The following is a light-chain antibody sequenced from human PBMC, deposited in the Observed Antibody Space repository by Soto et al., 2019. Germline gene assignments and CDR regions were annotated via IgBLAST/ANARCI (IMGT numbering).Light chain of an antibody. V-gene: IGKV3-20*01. Sequence: ESVLTQSPSSLSLSPGESATLSCRASQSLSSSYLAWYQQKPGQAPRLLIYDASSRATGIPDRFSGSGSGTDFTLTISRLEPEDFAVYYCQQYGRSPTFGGGTKVDI. CDR1: QSLSSSY. CDR2: DAS. J-gene: IGKJ4*02. CDR3: QQYGRSPT.